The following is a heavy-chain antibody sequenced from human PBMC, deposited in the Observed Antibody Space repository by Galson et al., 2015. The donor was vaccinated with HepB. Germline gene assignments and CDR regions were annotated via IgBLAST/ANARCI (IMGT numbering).Heavy chain of an antibody. D-gene: IGHD1-7*01. V-gene: IGHV1-46*01. CDR1: GYTFTSYY. J-gene: IGHJ3*02. Sequence: SVKVSCKASGYTFTSYYMHWVRQAPGQGLEWMGIINPSGGSTSYAQKFQGRVTMTRDTSTSTVYMELSSLRSEDTAVYYCAREQLELLFVWSRNADDPGNAFDIWGQGTMVTVSS. CDR2: INPSGGST. CDR3: AREQLELLFVWSRNADDPGNAFDI.